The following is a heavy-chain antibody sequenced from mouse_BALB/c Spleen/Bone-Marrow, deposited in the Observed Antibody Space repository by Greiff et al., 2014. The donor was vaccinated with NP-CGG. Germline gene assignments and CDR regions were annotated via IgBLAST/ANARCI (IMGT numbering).Heavy chain of an antibody. Sequence: EVQGVESGGGLVKPGGSLKLSCAASGFTFSDFYMYWVRQTPEKRLEWVATISDGGSYTYYPDSVKGRFTISRDDAKNNLYLQMSSLRSEDTAMYYCVREIQVRTYYYAMDYWGQGTSVTVSS. CDR2: ISDGGSYT. CDR3: VREIQVRTYYYAMDY. CDR1: GFTFSDFY. V-gene: IGHV5-4*02. J-gene: IGHJ4*01. D-gene: IGHD2-14*01.